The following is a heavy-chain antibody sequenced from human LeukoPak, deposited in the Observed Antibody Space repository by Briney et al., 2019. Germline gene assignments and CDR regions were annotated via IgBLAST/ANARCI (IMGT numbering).Heavy chain of an antibody. CDR1: VFTFRSYS. V-gene: IGHV3-21*01. J-gene: IGHJ4*02. CDR3: ARPTDSRGYYGFDY. CDR2: ISSSSSYI. Sequence: PGGALRLSCAASVFTFRSYSMNGVRRARGKGLEWGLSISSSSSYIYYADSVKGRLTISRDNANNSLYLQMNSLRAEDTAVYYCARPTDSRGYYGFDYWGQGTLATVSS. D-gene: IGHD3-22*01.